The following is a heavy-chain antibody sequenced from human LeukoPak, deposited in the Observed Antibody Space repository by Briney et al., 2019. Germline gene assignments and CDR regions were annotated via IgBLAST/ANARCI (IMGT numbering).Heavy chain of an antibody. Sequence: SETLSLTCTVSGYSISSGYYWGWIRQPPGKGLEWIGIIFHSGNTYYNPSLKSRVTISVDISKNQFSLKLGSVTAADTAVYYCARVGLANEYGDYTTFDYWGQGTLVTVSS. J-gene: IGHJ4*02. CDR2: IFHSGNT. V-gene: IGHV4-38-2*02. CDR1: GYSISSGYY. D-gene: IGHD4-17*01. CDR3: ARVGLANEYGDYTTFDY.